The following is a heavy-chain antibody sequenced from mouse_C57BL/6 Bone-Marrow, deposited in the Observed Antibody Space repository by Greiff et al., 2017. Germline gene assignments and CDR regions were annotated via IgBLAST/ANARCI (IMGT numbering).Heavy chain of an antibody. D-gene: IGHD1-1*01. V-gene: IGHV1-82*01. CDR1: GYAFSSSW. J-gene: IGHJ1*03. CDR2: IYPGDGDT. Sequence: QVQLQQSGPELVKPGASVKISCKASGYAFSSSWMNWVKQRPGKGLEWIGRIYPGDGDTNYNGKFKGKATLTADKSSSTAYMQLSSLTSEDSAVYFCADGSSPSRYFDVWGTGTTVTVSS. CDR3: ADGSSPSRYFDV.